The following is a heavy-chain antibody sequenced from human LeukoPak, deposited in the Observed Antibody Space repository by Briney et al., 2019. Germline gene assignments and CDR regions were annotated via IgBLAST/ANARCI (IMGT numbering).Heavy chain of an antibody. CDR3: ARGRRLRFLEWLSYFDY. CDR1: GGSISSSSYY. Sequence: PSETLSLTCTVSGGSISSSSYYWGWIRQPPGKGLEWIGSIFYSGSTYYNPSLKSRATISVDTSKNQFSLKLSSVTAADTAVYYCARGRRLRFLEWLSYFDYWGQGTLVTVSS. CDR2: IFYSGST. V-gene: IGHV4-39*01. J-gene: IGHJ4*02. D-gene: IGHD3-3*01.